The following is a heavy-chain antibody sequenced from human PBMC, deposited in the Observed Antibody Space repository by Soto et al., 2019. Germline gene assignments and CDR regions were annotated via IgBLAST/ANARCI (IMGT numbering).Heavy chain of an antibody. Sequence: PSETLSLTCAVYGGSFSGYYWSWIRQPPGKGLEWIGEINHSGSTNYNPSLKSRVTISVDTSKNQFSLKLSSVTAADTAVYYCARGLGLTYYYGSGSHYNWFDPWGQGTLVTVSS. CDR2: INHSGST. V-gene: IGHV4-34*01. J-gene: IGHJ5*02. CDR1: GGSFSGYY. D-gene: IGHD3-10*01. CDR3: ARGLGLTYYYGSGSHYNWFDP.